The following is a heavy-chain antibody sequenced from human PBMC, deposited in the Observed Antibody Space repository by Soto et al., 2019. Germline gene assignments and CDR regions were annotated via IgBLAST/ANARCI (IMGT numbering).Heavy chain of an antibody. CDR3: ARLYYDILTGSGTFDY. CDR2: IYYSGST. CDR1: GGSISSGGYY. J-gene: IGHJ4*02. Sequence: LSLTCTVSGGSISSGGYYWSWIRQHPGKGLEWIGYIYYSGSTYYNPSLKSRVTISVDTSKNQFSLKLSSVTAADTAVYYCARLYYDILTGSGTFDYWGQGTLVTVSS. V-gene: IGHV4-31*03. D-gene: IGHD3-9*01.